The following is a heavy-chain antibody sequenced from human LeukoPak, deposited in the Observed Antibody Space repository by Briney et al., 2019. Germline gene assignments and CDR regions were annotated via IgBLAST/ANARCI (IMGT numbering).Heavy chain of an antibody. CDR1: GFTFSSYA. V-gene: IGHV3-30-3*01. CDR2: ISYDGSNK. Sequence: GRSLRLSCAASGFTFSSYAMHWVRQAPGKGLEWVAVISYDGSNKYYADSVKGRFTISRDNSKNTLYLQVNSLRAEDTAVYYCAKDGDFWSGYYYYFDYWGQGTPVTVSS. J-gene: IGHJ4*02. D-gene: IGHD3-3*01. CDR3: AKDGDFWSGYYYYFDY.